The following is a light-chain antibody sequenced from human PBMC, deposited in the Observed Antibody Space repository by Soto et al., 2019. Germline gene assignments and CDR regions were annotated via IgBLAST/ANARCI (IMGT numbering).Light chain of an antibody. J-gene: IGKJ1*01. V-gene: IGKV3-20*01. CDR2: AAS. CDR3: QLYGSSSTWT. CDR1: QSVSSAY. Sequence: EIVLTQSLGTLSLSPGERATLSCRASQSVSSAYLAWYQHKPGQPPTLLIYAASSRVTGIPDRFSGSGSGTDFTLTISRLEPEDFAVYYCQLYGSSSTWTFGQGTKVEIK.